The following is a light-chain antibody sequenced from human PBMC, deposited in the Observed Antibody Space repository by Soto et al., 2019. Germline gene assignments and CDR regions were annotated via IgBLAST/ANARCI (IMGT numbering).Light chain of an antibody. CDR1: QGIHTA. V-gene: IGKV1D-13*01. CDR2: DAS. CDR3: QQFSNYPHV. Sequence: AIQLTQSQSSLSASVGDRFIITCLASQGIHTALAWYQQKPGNAPMLLIYDASTVEAGVPSRFSGSGSGTDFTLTISSLQPEDFATYYCQQFSNYPHVFGQGTRLEIK. J-gene: IGKJ5*01.